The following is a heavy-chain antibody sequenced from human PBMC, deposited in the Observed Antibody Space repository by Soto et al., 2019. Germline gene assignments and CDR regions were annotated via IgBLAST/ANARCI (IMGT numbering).Heavy chain of an antibody. CDR1: EGTFNSYA. Sequence: QAQVVQSGAEVRKPGSSVKLSCKASEGTFNSYAIAWVRQAPGQGLEWMGGIIPYYNTLNYAQKFQDRVTITADDATNTVYMELSSLRSDDTAVYFCASGASRWYPYGFDSWAQGTLVTVSS. V-gene: IGHV1-69*01. CDR3: ASGASRWYPYGFDS. CDR2: IIPYYNTL. J-gene: IGHJ4*02. D-gene: IGHD6-13*01.